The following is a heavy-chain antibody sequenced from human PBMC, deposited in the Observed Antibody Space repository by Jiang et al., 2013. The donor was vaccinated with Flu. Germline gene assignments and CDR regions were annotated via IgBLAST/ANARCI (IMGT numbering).Heavy chain of an antibody. CDR3: ARHSIRGYYINWFDP. Sequence: FQGQVTISADKSISTAYLQWSSLKASDTAMYYCARHSIRGYYINWFDPWGQGTLVTVSS. J-gene: IGHJ5*02. D-gene: IGHD3-3*01. V-gene: IGHV5-51*01.